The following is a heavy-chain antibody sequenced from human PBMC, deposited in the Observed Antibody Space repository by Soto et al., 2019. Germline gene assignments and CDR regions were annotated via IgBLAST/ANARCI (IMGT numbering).Heavy chain of an antibody. D-gene: IGHD6-6*01. CDR2: ISAGGGST. CDR3: AKDQGTSSSDFDY. Sequence: PGGSLRLSCAASGFTFSSYAMSWVCQAPGKGLEWVSGISAGGGSTYFADSVKGRFTISRDNLKNTLYLQMYSLRAEDTAVYYCAKDQGTSSSDFDYWGQGTLVTVSS. J-gene: IGHJ4*02. V-gene: IGHV3-23*01. CDR1: GFTFSSYA.